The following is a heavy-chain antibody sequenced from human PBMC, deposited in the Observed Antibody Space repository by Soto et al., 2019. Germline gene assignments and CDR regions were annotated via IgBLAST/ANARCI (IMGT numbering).Heavy chain of an antibody. CDR1: GGSISSGGYY. V-gene: IGHV4-31*03. Sequence: SETLSLTCTVSGGSISSGGYYWSWIRQHPGKGLEWIGYIYYSGSTYYNPSLKSRVTISVDTSKNQFSLKLSSVTAADTAVYYCARGPSQPDYYYYYGMDVWGQGTTVTVSS. CDR2: IYYSGST. CDR3: ARGPSQPDYYYYYGMDV. D-gene: IGHD1-1*01. J-gene: IGHJ6*02.